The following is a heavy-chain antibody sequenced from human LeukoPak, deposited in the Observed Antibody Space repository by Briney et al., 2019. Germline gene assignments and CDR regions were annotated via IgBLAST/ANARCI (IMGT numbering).Heavy chain of an antibody. D-gene: IGHD2-2*01. V-gene: IGHV3-21*01. Sequence: PGGSLRLSCAASGFTFSSYSMTWVRQAPGKGLEWVSSISSSSSYIYYADSVKGRFTISRDNAKNSLYLQMNSLRAEDTAVYYCARDSPVASRPPAFDYWGQGTLVTVSS. J-gene: IGHJ4*02. CDR3: ARDSPVASRPPAFDY. CDR1: GFTFSSYS. CDR2: ISSSSSYI.